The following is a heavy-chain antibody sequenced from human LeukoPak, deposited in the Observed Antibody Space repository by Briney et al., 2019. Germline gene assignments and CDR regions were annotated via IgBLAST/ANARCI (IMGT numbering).Heavy chain of an antibody. CDR2: INHSGST. CDR1: GGSFSGYY. Sequence: SETLSLTCAVYGGSFSGYYWSWIRQPPGKGLEWIGEINHSGSTNYNPSLKSRVTISVDTSKNQFSLKLSSVTAADTAVYYCARSPTVLRYFDWLPDYFDYWGQGTLVTVSS. V-gene: IGHV4-34*01. CDR3: ARSPTVLRYFDWLPDYFDY. J-gene: IGHJ4*02. D-gene: IGHD3-9*01.